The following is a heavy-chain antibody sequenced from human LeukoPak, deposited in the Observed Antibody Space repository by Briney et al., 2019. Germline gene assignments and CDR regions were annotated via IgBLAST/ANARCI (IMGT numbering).Heavy chain of an antibody. CDR3: AKCQAPYDILTGSFY. CDR2: IRYDGSNK. D-gene: IGHD3-9*01. V-gene: IGHV3-30*02. Sequence: GGSLRLSCAASGFTFSNYGLHWVRQAPGKGLEWVAFIRYDGSNKYYVESVKGRFTISRDNSKNTLYLEMNSLRAEDPAVYYCAKCQAPYDILTGSFYWGQGTLVTVSS. J-gene: IGHJ4*02. CDR1: GFTFSNYG.